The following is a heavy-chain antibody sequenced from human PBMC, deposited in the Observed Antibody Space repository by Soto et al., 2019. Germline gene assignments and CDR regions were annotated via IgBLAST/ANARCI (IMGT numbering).Heavy chain of an antibody. Sequence: QVQLQQWGAGLLKPSETLSLTCAVYGGSFSGYYWSWIRQPPGKGLEWIGEINHSGSTNYNPSLKSRVTISVDTSKNQFSLKLSSVTAADTAVYYCAGEYSSGWFGAADYWGQGTLVTVSS. CDR1: GGSFSGYY. CDR2: INHSGST. D-gene: IGHD6-19*01. V-gene: IGHV4-34*01. CDR3: AGEYSSGWFGAADY. J-gene: IGHJ4*02.